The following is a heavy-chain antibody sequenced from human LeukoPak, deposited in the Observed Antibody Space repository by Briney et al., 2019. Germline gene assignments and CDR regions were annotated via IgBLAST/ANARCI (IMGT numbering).Heavy chain of an antibody. J-gene: IGHJ4*02. CDR3: AKTGGGTYYGSAMYYFDY. D-gene: IGHD1-26*01. CDR2: ISSSGSST. CDR1: GFTFSSYT. V-gene: IGHV3-64*01. Sequence: PGESLRLSCTASGFTFSSYTMHWVRQAPGKGPQYVSAISSSGSSTYYANSVKGRFTTSRDNSKNILYLQMGSLRAEDTAVYYCAKTGGGTYYGSAMYYFDYWGQGTLVTVSS.